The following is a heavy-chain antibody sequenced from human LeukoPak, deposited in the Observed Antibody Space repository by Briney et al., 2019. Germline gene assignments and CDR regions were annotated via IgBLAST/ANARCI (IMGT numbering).Heavy chain of an antibody. V-gene: IGHV3-21*01. CDR2: ISSSSSYI. J-gene: IGHJ3*02. Sequence: GGSLRLSCAASGFTFSSYSMNWVRQAPGKGLEWVSSISSSSSYIYYADSVKGRFTISRDNAKNSLYLQMNSLRAEDTAVYYCAREWRGAMIVVRAAFDIWGQGTMVTVSS. CDR3: AREWRGAMIVVRAAFDI. CDR1: GFTFSSYS. D-gene: IGHD3-22*01.